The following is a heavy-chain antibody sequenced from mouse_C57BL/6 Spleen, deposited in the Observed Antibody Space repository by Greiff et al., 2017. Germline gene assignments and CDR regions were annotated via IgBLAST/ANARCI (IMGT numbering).Heavy chain of an antibody. V-gene: IGHV1-50*01. CDR1: GYTFTSYW. CDR3: ARDGSTVVAEGDY. CDR2: IDPSDSCT. Sequence: QVQLQQPGAELVQPGASVKLSCKASGYTFTSYWMQWVNQRPGQGLEWIGEIDPSDSCTTYNQKFTGKATFTVDTSTSTAYMKLSILTSEDSAVYYCARDGSTVVAEGDYWGQGTTLTVAS. D-gene: IGHD1-1*01. J-gene: IGHJ2*01.